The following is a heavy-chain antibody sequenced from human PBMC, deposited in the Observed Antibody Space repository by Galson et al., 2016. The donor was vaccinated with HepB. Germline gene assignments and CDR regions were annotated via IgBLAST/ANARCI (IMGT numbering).Heavy chain of an antibody. J-gene: IGHJ4*02. Sequence: SLRLSCAASGFTFSTYEMNWVRQAPGKGLEWVSYISSSGSTIYHADSVKGRFTISRDNAKSSLYLQMNSLRAEDTAVYYCASPKGPYYFDSSGYWAHWGQGTLVTVSS. CDR3: ASPKGPYYFDSSGYWAH. CDR2: ISSSGSTI. D-gene: IGHD3-22*01. V-gene: IGHV3-48*03. CDR1: GFTFSTYE.